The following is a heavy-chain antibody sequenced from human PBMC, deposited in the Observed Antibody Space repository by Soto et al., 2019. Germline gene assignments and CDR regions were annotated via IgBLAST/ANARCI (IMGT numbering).Heavy chain of an antibody. CDR1: GASISTSSDF. CDR2: VYQSGTT. J-gene: IGHJ4*02. Sequence: QLQLQESGPGLVRSSETLSLTCSVSGASISTSSDFWGWIRQAPGKGLEWIGNVYQSGTTRLNPSPQSRVSIFGDRSKNPFSLELNSATAADRAVYYCARQPESASYFDYWGQGILVTVSS. CDR3: ARQPESASYFDY. V-gene: IGHV4-39*01.